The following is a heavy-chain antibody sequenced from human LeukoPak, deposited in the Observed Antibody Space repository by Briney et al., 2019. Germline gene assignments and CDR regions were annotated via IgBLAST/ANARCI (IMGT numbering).Heavy chain of an antibody. CDR2: IYYSGST. D-gene: IGHD3-22*01. J-gene: IGHJ6*03. V-gene: IGHV4-59*01. Sequence: SETLSLTCSVSGGSITGYSWSWIRQTPGKGLEWIGYIYYSGSTYYNPSLRSRVTISVDTSKNQFSLKLSSVTAADTAVYYCARSSEGRYYYDSSGFSYYYYYMDVWGKGTTVTISS. CDR3: ARSSEGRYYYDSSGFSYYYYYMDV. CDR1: GGSITGYS.